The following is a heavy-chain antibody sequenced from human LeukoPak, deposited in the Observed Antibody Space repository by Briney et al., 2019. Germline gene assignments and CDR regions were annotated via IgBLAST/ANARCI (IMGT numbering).Heavy chain of an antibody. CDR3: ARGGDSSGLIAFDY. CDR1: GGSISSYY. V-gene: IGHV4-59*12. J-gene: IGHJ4*02. CDR2: IYYSGST. Sequence: PSETLSLTCTVSGGSISSYYWSWIRQPPGKGLEWIGYIYYSGSTNYNPSLKSRVTISVDTSKNQFSLKLSSVTAADTAVYYCARGGDSSGLIAFDYWGQGTLVTVSS. D-gene: IGHD3-22*01.